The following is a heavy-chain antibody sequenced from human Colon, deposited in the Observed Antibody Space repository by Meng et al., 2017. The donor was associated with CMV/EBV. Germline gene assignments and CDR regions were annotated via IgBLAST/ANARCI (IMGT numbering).Heavy chain of an antibody. CDR3: AKDLAAGLLMIGLKNHGYGMDV. D-gene: IGHD2-21*01. J-gene: IGHJ6*02. CDR2: INWNSGSI. Sequence: GGSLRLSCVASGFTFGEYGMHWVRQAPGKGLEWGSSINWNSGSIGYADSVQGRFTISRDNAKNSLYLQMNSLRAEDTALYYCAKDLAAGLLMIGLKNHGYGMDVWGQGTTVTVSS. CDR1: GFTFGEYG. V-gene: IGHV3-9*01.